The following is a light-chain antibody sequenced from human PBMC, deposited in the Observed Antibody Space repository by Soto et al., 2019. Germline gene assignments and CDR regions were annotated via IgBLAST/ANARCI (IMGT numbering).Light chain of an antibody. Sequence: SALTQPASVSGSPGQSITISCTGTSSDVGRYNIVSWYQQHPGKAPKVMIYEGSRRPSGVSNRFSGSKSGNTASLTISGLQAEDEADYYCSSYVGSSTLVFGGGTKLTVL. CDR3: SSYVGSSTLV. V-gene: IGLV2-23*01. J-gene: IGLJ3*02. CDR1: SSDVGRYNI. CDR2: EGS.